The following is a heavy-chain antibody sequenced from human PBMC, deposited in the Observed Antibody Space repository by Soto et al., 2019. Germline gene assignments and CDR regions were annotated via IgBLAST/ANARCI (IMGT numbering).Heavy chain of an antibody. CDR1: GGSISSGGYY. CDR3: ARSRHGIGCITGTTNFDY. CDR2: IYYSGST. D-gene: IGHD1-7*01. V-gene: IGHV4-31*03. Sequence: PSETLSLTCTVSGGSISSGGYYWSWIRQHPGKGLEWIGYIYYSGSTYYNPSLKSRVTISVDTSKNQFSLKLSSVTAADTAVYYCARSRHGIGCITGTTNFDYWGQGXLVTVSS. J-gene: IGHJ4*02.